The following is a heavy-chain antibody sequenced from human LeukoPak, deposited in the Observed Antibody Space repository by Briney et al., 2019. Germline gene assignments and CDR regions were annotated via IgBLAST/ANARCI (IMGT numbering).Heavy chain of an antibody. CDR1: GFTFKLYT. D-gene: IGHD4-17*01. CDR3: AKGVTTVTLDY. CDR2: INFSGDNRGDNT. V-gene: IGHV3-23*01. J-gene: IGHJ4*02. Sequence: GGSLRLSCAAFGFTFKLYTMNWVRQAPGQGLEWVSSINFSGDNRGDNTYYADSVRGRFTISRDNSKNTLYLQMNSLRAEDTAVYYCAKGVTTVTLDYWGQGTLVTVSS.